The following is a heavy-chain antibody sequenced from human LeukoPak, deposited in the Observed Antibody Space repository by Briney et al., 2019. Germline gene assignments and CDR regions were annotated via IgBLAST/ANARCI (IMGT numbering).Heavy chain of an antibody. Sequence: PGGSLRLSCAASGFTFSSYWMHWVRQAPGKGLVWVSVIYSGGSTYYADSVKGRFTISRDNSKNTLYLQMNSLRAEDTAVYYCARVSRMITFGGVSDWFDPWGQGTLVTVSS. J-gene: IGHJ5*02. D-gene: IGHD3-16*01. CDR1: GFTFSSYW. CDR2: IYSGGST. CDR3: ARVSRMITFGGVSDWFDP. V-gene: IGHV3-53*01.